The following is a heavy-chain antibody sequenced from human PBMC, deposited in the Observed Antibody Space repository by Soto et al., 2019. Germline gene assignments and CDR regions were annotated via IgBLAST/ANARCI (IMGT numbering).Heavy chain of an antibody. CDR2: IYYSGST. CDR3: ARVLTVVAGNWFDP. J-gene: IGHJ5*02. V-gene: IGHV4-31*03. D-gene: IGHD2-15*01. Sequence: SETLSLTCTVSGGSISSGGYYWSWIRQHPGKGLEWIGYIYYSGSTYYNPSLKSRVTISVDTSKNQFSLKLSSVTAADTAVYYCARVLTVVAGNWFDPWGQGTLVTVSS. CDR1: GGSISSGGYY.